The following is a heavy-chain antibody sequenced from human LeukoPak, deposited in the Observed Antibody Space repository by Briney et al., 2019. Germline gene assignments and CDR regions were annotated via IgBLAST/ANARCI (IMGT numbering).Heavy chain of an antibody. CDR3: AKDGVYSRQDY. CDR1: GFTVSSNY. Sequence: GGSLRLSCAASGFTVSSNYMSWVRQAPGKGLEWVSVIYSGGSTYYADSVKGRFTISRDNSKNTLYLQMNSLRAEDTAVYYCAKDGVYSRQDYWGQGTLVTVSS. CDR2: IYSGGST. D-gene: IGHD2-8*01. J-gene: IGHJ4*02. V-gene: IGHV3-53*01.